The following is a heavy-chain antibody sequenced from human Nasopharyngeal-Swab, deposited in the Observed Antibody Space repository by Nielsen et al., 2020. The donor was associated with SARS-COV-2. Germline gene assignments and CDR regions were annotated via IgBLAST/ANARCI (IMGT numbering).Heavy chain of an antibody. J-gene: IGHJ6*02. Sequence: ASVKDSCTASGYTFISYYLHWVRQPPGQELEGMGIINTTDGSTSYAQKFEGRVTMTRVTSTSTVYMELNSLRSEDTAVYYCARVLPCRITGTSGMDVWGQGTTVTVSS. CDR1: GYTFISYY. CDR3: ARVLPCRITGTSGMDV. CDR2: INTTDGST. V-gene: IGHV1-46*01. D-gene: IGHD1-7*01.